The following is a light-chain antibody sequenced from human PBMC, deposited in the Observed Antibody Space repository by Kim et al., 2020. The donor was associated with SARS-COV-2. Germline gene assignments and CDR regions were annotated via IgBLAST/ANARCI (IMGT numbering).Light chain of an antibody. CDR3: CSYSATYTLAV. CDR1: SSDIGGYNY. Sequence: QSALTQPRSVSGSPGQSVTISCTGSSSDIGGYNYVSWYQQYPDKAPKLMIYDVNRRPSGVPDRFSGSKSGNTASLTISGLQAEDEAVYYCCSYSATYTLAVIGTGTKFTVL. V-gene: IGLV2-11*01. CDR2: DVN. J-gene: IGLJ1*01.